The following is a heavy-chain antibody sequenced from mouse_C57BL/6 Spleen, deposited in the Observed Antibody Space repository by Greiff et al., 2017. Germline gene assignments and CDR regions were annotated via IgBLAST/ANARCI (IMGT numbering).Heavy chain of an antibody. J-gene: IGHJ4*01. D-gene: IGHD1-1*01. CDR1: GFNIKDYY. V-gene: IGHV14-2*01. CDR2: IDPEDGET. Sequence: EVQLQQSGAELVKPGASVKLSCTASGFNIKDYYMHWVKQRPEKGLEWIGRIDPEDGETKYAPNFQGKATITADTSSNTAYLLLSSLTSEDAAVYYCAREGTTLVEVAMDDWGQGASVTVSS. CDR3: AREGTTLVEVAMDD.